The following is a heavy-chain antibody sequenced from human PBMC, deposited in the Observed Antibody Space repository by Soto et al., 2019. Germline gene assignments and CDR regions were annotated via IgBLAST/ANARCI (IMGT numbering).Heavy chain of an antibody. CDR3: ARDPVGVDSTFYFDS. J-gene: IGHJ4*02. V-gene: IGHV3-21*02. Sequence: EVELVVSGGGLVKPGGSLRLSCEASGFTFSYYSMSWVRQAPGRGLEWVSYISTSTTYISYADSVRGRFTISRDNAKNSLYLQMSSLRVEDTAVYYCARDPVGVDSTFYFDSWGQGTLVTVSS. CDR1: GFTFSYYS. D-gene: IGHD2-15*01. CDR2: ISTSTTYI.